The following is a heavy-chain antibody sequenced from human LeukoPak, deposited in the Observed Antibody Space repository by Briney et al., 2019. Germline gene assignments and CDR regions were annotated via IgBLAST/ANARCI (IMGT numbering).Heavy chain of an antibody. V-gene: IGHV1-46*01. D-gene: IGHD5-24*01. Sequence: ASVKVSCKSFGYTFTSNYMHWVRQAPGQGPEWMGVISPTGGSTTYAQKFQVRVTLTRDMSTSTDYLDLSSLRSDDTGVYYCARDNSVRDEAWWFNPWGQGPLVTVAS. CDR2: ISPTGGST. CDR1: GYTFTSNY. J-gene: IGHJ5*02. CDR3: ARDNSVRDEAWWFNP.